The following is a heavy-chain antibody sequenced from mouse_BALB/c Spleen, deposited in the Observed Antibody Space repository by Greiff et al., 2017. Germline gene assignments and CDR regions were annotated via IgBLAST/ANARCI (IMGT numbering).Heavy chain of an antibody. V-gene: IGHV14-4*02. CDR2: IDPENGDT. J-gene: IGHJ4*01. CDR3: NAWGYSYAMDY. CDR1: GFNIKDYY. Sequence: EVKLMESGAELVRSGASVKLSCTASGFNIKDYYMHWVKQRPEQGLEWIGWIDPENGDTEYAPKFQGKATMTADTSSNTAYLQLSSLTSEDTAVYYCNAWGYSYAMDYWGQGTSVTVSS. D-gene: IGHD3-1*01.